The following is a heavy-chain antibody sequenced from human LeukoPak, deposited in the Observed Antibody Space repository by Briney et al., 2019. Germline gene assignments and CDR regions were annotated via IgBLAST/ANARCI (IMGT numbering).Heavy chain of an antibody. J-gene: IGHJ3*02. D-gene: IGHD3-10*01. V-gene: IGHV1-69*04. CDR3: GSTMVRGPFDI. CDR1: GGTFSSYA. Sequence: GSSVKVSCKASGGTFSSYAISWVRQAPGQGLEWMGRIIPILGIANYAQKFHGRVTITADKSTSTAYMELSSLRSEDTAVYYCGSTMVRGPFDIWGQGTMVTVSS. CDR2: IIPILGIA.